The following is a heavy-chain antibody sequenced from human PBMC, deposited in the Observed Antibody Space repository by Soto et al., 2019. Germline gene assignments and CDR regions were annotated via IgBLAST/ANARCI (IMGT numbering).Heavy chain of an antibody. D-gene: IGHD6-19*01. CDR2: IIPIFGTA. J-gene: IGHJ4*02. CDR1: RGTFSSYA. Sequence: QVQLVQSGAEVKKPGSSVKVSCKASRGTFSSYAISWVRQAPGQGLEWMGGIIPIFGTANYAQKFQGRVTITADESTSTAYMELSSLRSEDTAVYYCARDQGYSSGWSEGYFDYWGQGTLVTVSS. CDR3: ARDQGYSSGWSEGYFDY. V-gene: IGHV1-69*12.